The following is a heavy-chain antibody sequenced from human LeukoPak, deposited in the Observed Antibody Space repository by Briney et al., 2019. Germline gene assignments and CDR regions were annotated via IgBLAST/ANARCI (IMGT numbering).Heavy chain of an antibody. Sequence: GGSLRLSCAASGFTFSSYAMGWVRQAPGKGLEWVSDISRSGGGTDYADSVKGRFTISRDNSKNTLYLQMNSLRAEDTAVYYCAEGSDYGDYWPFDYWGQGTLVTVSS. CDR3: AEGSDYGDYWPFDY. D-gene: IGHD4-17*01. CDR2: ISRSGGGT. CDR1: GFTFSSYA. V-gene: IGHV3-23*01. J-gene: IGHJ4*02.